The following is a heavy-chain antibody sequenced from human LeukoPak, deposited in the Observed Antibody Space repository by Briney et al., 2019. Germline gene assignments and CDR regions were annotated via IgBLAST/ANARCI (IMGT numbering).Heavy chain of an antibody. CDR3: ARDFLLQSEGLFDY. CDR2: FYISGST. D-gene: IGHD4-11*01. Sequence: SETLSLTCTVSGGSISSYYWSWIRQPAGKGLEWIGRFYISGSTNYNPSLKSRVAMSVDTSKNQFSLRLNSVTAADTAVYYCARDFLLQSEGLFDYWGQGTLVTVSS. J-gene: IGHJ4*02. V-gene: IGHV4-4*07. CDR1: GGSISSYY.